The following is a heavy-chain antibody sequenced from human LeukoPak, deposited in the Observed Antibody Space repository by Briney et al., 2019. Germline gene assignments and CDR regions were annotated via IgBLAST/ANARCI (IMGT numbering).Heavy chain of an antibody. CDR1: GFTFASSW. J-gene: IGHJ3*02. CDR2: IKEDGNEK. CDR3: AREPGIGYAFDT. V-gene: IGHV3-7*01. D-gene: IGHD3-10*01. Sequence: GGSLRLSCVVSGFTFASSWMTWVRQAPGKGLEWVANIKEDGNEKHYVDSVKGRFTISRDNAKNSLYLQMNSLRAEDTAVYYCAREPGIGYAFDTWGQGTMVTVSS.